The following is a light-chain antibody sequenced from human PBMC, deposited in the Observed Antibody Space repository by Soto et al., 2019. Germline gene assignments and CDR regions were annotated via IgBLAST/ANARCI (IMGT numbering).Light chain of an antibody. Sequence: QSALTQPASVSGSPGQSITISCSGTSSDIGSYNYVSWYQQHPGKAPKLMIYEVNNRPSGVSHRFSGSKSGNTASLTISGLQAEDEADYYCSSYTGSSTLYVFGTGTKVTV. CDR1: SSDIGSYNY. V-gene: IGLV2-14*01. J-gene: IGLJ1*01. CDR2: EVN. CDR3: SSYTGSSTLYV.